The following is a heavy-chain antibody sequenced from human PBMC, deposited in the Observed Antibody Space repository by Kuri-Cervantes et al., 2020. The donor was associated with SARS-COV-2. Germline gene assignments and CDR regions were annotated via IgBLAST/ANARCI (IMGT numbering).Heavy chain of an antibody. Sequence: SVKVSCKASGYTFTSYDISWVRQAPGQGLEWMGGIIPIFGTANYAQKFQGRVTITADESTSTAYMELSSLRSDDTAVYYCARDFSDTIFGVASDYWGQGTLVTVSS. CDR1: GYTFTSYD. CDR2: IIPIFGTA. J-gene: IGHJ4*02. D-gene: IGHD3-3*01. V-gene: IGHV1-69*13. CDR3: ARDFSDTIFGVASDY.